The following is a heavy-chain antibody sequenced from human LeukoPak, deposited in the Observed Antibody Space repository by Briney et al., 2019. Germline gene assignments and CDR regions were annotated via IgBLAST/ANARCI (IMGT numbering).Heavy chain of an antibody. Sequence: GGSLRLSCAASGFTFSNYHIHWVRQAPGKGLEWVAVISYDGSIKYYADSVKGRFTISRDTSKNTVFLQMNSLRAEDTAVYYRAKNAVLLWFGDPSQGYFDYWGQGTLVTVSS. D-gene: IGHD3-10*01. CDR2: ISYDGSIK. CDR3: AKNAVLLWFGDPSQGYFDY. CDR1: GFTFSNYH. J-gene: IGHJ4*02. V-gene: IGHV3-30*04.